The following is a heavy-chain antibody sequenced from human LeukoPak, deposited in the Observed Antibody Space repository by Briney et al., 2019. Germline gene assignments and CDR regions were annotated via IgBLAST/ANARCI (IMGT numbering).Heavy chain of an antibody. V-gene: IGHV3-15*01. J-gene: IGHJ4*02. D-gene: IGHD1-1*01. CDR1: GITFSDAW. Sequence: GGSLRLSCEASGITFSDAWMSWVRQVPGKGLEWIALLKSKTDGETSDYAAPVKGRFTVSRNDAGNTLFLQMDSLKIDDTAVYYCIANLDYWGQGTLVTVSS. CDR3: IANLDY. CDR2: LKSKTDGETS.